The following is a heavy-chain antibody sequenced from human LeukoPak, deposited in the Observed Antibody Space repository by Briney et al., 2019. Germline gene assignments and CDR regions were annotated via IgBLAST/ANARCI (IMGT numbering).Heavy chain of an antibody. V-gene: IGHV1-2*02. Sequence: SVKVSRMASVYTFTHYYMHWVRQAPSQERDWMGCINPNSGGTNYAQKFQGRVTMTRDTSISTAYMELSRLRSDDTAVYYCARAPTRHSSGWADFDYWGQGTLVTVSS. D-gene: IGHD6-19*01. CDR2: INPNSGGT. J-gene: IGHJ4*02. CDR3: ARAPTRHSSGWADFDY. CDR1: VYTFTHYY.